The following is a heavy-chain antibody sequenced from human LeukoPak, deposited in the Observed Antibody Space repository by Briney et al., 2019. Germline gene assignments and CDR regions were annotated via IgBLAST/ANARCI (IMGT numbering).Heavy chain of an antibody. CDR2: IYYSGST. CDR1: GGSISSYY. CDR3: ARVVPAINWFDP. D-gene: IGHD2-2*01. Sequence: WGTLSLTCTVSGGSISSYYWSWIRQPPGKGLEWIGYIYYSGSTNYNPSLKSRVTISVDTSKNQFSLKLSSVTAADTAVYYCARVVPAINWFDPWGQGTLVTVSS. J-gene: IGHJ5*02. V-gene: IGHV4-59*01.